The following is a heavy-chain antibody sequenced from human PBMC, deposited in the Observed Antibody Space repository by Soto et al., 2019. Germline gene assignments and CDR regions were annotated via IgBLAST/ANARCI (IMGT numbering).Heavy chain of an antibody. V-gene: IGHV4-31*03. Sequence: QVQLQESGPGLVKPSQTLSLTCTVSGGSISTGGYYWNWIRQHQGKGLEWIGYFYDSGSTYYNPSRKSRVTISETTSKNQFSLKRSSVTAADAAVYYCARSVFPWGQGTLVTVSS. CDR2: FYDSGST. CDR1: GGSISTGGYY. CDR3: ARSVFP. J-gene: IGHJ5*02.